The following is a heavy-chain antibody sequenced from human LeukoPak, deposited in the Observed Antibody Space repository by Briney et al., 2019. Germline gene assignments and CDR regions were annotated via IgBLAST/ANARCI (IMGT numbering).Heavy chain of an antibody. Sequence: SETLSLTCTVSGGSISSSTYYWGWIRQPPGKGLEWIGSIFYSGNTYYNPSLKSRVTISVDTSKSQFSLKLSSVTAADTAVYYCARLYAGTRPPDYWGQGTLATVSS. V-gene: IGHV4-39*01. CDR1: GGSISSSTYY. J-gene: IGHJ4*02. D-gene: IGHD2-2*02. CDR2: IFYSGNT. CDR3: ARLYAGTRPPDY.